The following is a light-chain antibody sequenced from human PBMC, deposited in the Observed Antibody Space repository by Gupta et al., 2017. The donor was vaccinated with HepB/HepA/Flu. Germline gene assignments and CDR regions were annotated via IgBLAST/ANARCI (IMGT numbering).Light chain of an antibody. Sequence: DIVMTQSPLSLPVTPGEPASISCRSSQSLLHSNGYNYLNWYLQRPGQSPQLLISLASNRASGVPDRFSSSGSGTDFTLQINRVEAEDVGVYCCMQGLQLPVTFGQGTRLEIK. CDR1: QSLLHSNGYNY. CDR2: LAS. CDR3: MQGLQLPVT. V-gene: IGKV2-28*01. J-gene: IGKJ5*01.